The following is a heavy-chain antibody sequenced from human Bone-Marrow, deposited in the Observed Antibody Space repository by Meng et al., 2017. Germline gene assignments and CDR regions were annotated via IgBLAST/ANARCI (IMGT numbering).Heavy chain of an antibody. CDR3: AKYSYGLGDYLDY. V-gene: IGHV3-23*01. J-gene: IGHJ4*02. CDR2: LSGGGFTT. CDR1: GFSFSSYA. D-gene: IGHD3-10*01. Sequence: GVCLVTPGVPLGLSCAASGFSFSSYAISWVRHAPGKGLEWVSALSGGGFTTYYADSVKGRFAISRHNSKNTLYLQMNSLRAEDTALYYCAKYSYGLGDYLDYWGQGALVTASS.